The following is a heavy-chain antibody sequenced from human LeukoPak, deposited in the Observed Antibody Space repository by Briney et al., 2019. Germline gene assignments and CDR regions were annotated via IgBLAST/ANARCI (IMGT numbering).Heavy chain of an antibody. D-gene: IGHD1-26*01. V-gene: IGHV3-53*05. CDR2: IHSGGST. Sequence: GGSLRLSCAASGFTFSGSAMHWVRQAPGKGLEWVSVIHSGGSTYYADSVKGRFTISRDNSKNTVNLQMNDLRAEDTAVYYCARSWDARLNFDYWGQGILVTVSS. CDR1: GFTFSGSA. J-gene: IGHJ4*02. CDR3: ARSWDARLNFDY.